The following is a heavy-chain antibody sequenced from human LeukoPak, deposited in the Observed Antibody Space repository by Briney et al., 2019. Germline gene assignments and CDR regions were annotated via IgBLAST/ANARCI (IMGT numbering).Heavy chain of an antibody. J-gene: IGHJ5*02. Sequence: TSETLSLTCTVSGGSISSSSYYWGWIRQPPGKGLEWIGSIYHSGSTYYNSSLKSRVTVSVDTSKNQFSLRLTSVTAADTAVYYCARVDYRSGSSSSWFDPWGQGTLVTVS. CDR2: IYHSGST. CDR3: ARVDYRSGSSSSWFDP. CDR1: GGSISSSSYY. V-gene: IGHV4-39*01. D-gene: IGHD3-10*01.